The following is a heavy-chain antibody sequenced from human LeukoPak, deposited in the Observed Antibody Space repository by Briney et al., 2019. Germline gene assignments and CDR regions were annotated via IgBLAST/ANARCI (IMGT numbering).Heavy chain of an antibody. CDR2: ITHRGSI. D-gene: IGHD6-13*01. Sequence: SETPSLTCGVFGGSFSGHFYSWIRQSPGKGLEWIGEITHRGSINYNPSLKSRAALSVDTSKNQFSLKLTSVTAADIGVYYCARALAAAVINWGQGTLVTVSS. V-gene: IGHV4-34*01. CDR3: ARALAAAVIN. CDR1: GGSFSGHF. J-gene: IGHJ1*01.